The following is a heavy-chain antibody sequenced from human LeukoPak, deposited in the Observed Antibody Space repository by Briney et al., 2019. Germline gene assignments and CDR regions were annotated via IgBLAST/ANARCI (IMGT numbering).Heavy chain of an antibody. D-gene: IGHD3-10*01. J-gene: IGHJ4*02. CDR3: AREVRGVINTLYFDY. CDR1: GYTFTSYY. V-gene: IGHV1-46*01. Sequence: ASVKVSCTASGYTFTSYYMHWVRQAPGQGLEWMGIINPSGGSTSYAQKFQGRVTMTRDTSTSTVYMELSSLRSEDTAVYYCAREVRGVINTLYFDYWGQGTLVTASS. CDR2: INPSGGST.